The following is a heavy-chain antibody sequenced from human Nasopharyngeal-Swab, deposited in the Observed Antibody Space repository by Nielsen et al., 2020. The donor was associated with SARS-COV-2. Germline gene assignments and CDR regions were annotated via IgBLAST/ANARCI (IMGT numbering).Heavy chain of an antibody. CDR2: ILYTGIT. J-gene: IGHJ4*02. V-gene: IGHV4-39*01. Sequence: SETLSLTCTVSGVSITSNNYYWVWNRQPPGKGLEWIGNILYTGITYYNSSLNSRVTISADTTKNQFSLNLSSLTAADTAVYYCARLTKTTVTRRLYLDLWGRGTLVTVSS. D-gene: IGHD4-17*01. CDR3: ARLTKTTVTRRLYLDL. CDR1: GVSITSNNYY.